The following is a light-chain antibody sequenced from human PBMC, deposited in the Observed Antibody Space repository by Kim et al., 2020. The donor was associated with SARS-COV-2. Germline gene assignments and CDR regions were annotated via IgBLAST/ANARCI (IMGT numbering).Light chain of an antibody. CDR1: QGIRNY. J-gene: IGKJ1*01. V-gene: IGKV1-27*01. CDR2: AAA. Sequence: ASVGHRVTITCRASQGIRNYLAWYQQKPGEVPKLLIYAAATLQSGVPSRFSGSGSGTDFILTISSLQPEDVATYYCQKYNSALWTFGQGTKVEIK. CDR3: QKYNSALWT.